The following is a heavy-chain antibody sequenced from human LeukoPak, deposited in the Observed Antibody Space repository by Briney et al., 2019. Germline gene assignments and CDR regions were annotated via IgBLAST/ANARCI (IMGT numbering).Heavy chain of an antibody. J-gene: IGHJ4*02. Sequence: WASVKVSCKASGGTFSSYAISWVRQAPGQGLEWMGGIIPIFGTANYAQKFQGRVTITADESTSTAYMELSSLRSEDTAVYYCARVSYSPHSSSPRGGTNDYWGQGTLVTVSS. CDR2: IIPIFGTA. CDR1: GGTFSSYA. CDR3: ARVSYSPHSSSPRGGTNDY. D-gene: IGHD6-6*01. V-gene: IGHV1-69*13.